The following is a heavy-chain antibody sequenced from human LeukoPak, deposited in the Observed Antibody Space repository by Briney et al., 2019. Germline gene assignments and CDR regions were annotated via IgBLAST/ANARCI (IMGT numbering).Heavy chain of an antibody. CDR2: INPSSGAT. J-gene: IGHJ4*02. V-gene: IGHV1-2*02. Sequence: VASVEVSCKASGYTFNYYYMHWVRQAPGQGLEWMGWINPSSGATNYAQKFQGRVTMTRDTSVSTAYMELTRLRSDDSAVFYCIRGPGHYFDYWGQGTVVTVPS. CDR3: IRGPGHYFDY. CDR1: GYTFNYYY. D-gene: IGHD3-10*01.